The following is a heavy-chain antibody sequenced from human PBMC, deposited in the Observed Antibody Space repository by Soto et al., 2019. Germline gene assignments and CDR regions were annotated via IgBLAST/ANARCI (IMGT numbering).Heavy chain of an antibody. CDR2: IYTSENT. J-gene: IGHJ6*02. CDR3: ERSSHYDFYGMDV. D-gene: IGHD3-3*01. V-gene: IGHV4-4*07. CDR1: GGSISSYY. Sequence: SETLSLTCTVSGGSISSYYWSWIRQPAGKGLEWIGRIYTSENTNYNPSLKSRVTMSVDTSKNQFSLKLFTVTAADTAVYYCERSSHYDFYGMDVWGQGTTVTVSS.